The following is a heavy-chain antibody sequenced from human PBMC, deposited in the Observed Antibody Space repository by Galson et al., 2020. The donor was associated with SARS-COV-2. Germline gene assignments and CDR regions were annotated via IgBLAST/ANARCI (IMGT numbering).Heavy chain of an antibody. CDR3: AGQLWLRGAFDI. CDR2: IYYSGST. J-gene: IGHJ3*02. Sequence: SETLSLTFTVSGGSISSSSYYWGWIRQPPGKGLEWIGSIYYSGSTYYNPSLKSRVTISVDTSKNQFSLKLSSVTAADTAVYYCAGQLWLRGAFDIWCQGTMVTVSS. V-gene: IGHV4-39*01. D-gene: IGHD5-18*01. CDR1: GGSISSSSYY.